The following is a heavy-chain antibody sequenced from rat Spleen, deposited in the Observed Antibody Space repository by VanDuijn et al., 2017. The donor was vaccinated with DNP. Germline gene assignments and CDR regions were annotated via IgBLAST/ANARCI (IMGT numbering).Heavy chain of an antibody. CDR1: GYSITRGYR. CDR2: INSAGST. CDR3: ARWTRYFDY. Sequence: QLQESGPGLVKPSQSLSLTCSVTGYSITRGYRWNWIRNFPGSKREWMGCINSAGSTNYNPSLKSRISITRDTSKNQFFLQVKSVTPEDTATYYCARWTRYFDYWGQGVMVTVSS. D-gene: IGHD1-7*01. V-gene: IGHV3-3*01. J-gene: IGHJ2*01.